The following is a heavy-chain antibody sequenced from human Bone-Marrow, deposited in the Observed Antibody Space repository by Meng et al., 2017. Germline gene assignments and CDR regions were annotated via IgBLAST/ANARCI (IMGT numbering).Heavy chain of an antibody. D-gene: IGHD6-19*01. J-gene: IGHJ6*02. CDR3: ARDRESSGWYVAYYYYGMDV. Sequence: GESLKISCAASGFSFSSYSMNWVRQAPGKGLEWVSSISTMSSYIFYADSVMGRFTISRDNAKKSLYLQMNSLRAEDTAVYYCARDRESSGWYVAYYYYGMDVWGQGTTVTVSS. V-gene: IGHV3-21*01. CDR2: ISTMSSYI. CDR1: GFSFSSYS.